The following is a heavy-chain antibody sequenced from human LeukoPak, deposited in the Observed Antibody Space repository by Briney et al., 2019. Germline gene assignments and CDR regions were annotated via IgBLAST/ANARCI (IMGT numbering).Heavy chain of an antibody. D-gene: IGHD2-15*01. CDR2: IIPIFGTA. CDR1: GYTFTSYA. J-gene: IGHJ5*02. CDR3: ARSGWGHYCSGGSCPPDP. V-gene: IGHV1-69*06. Sequence: GASVKVSCKASGYTFTSYAISWVRQAPGQGLEWMGGIIPIFGTANYAQKFQGRVTITADKSTSTAYMELSSLRSEDTAVYYCARSGWGHYCSGGSCPPDPWGQGTLVTVSS.